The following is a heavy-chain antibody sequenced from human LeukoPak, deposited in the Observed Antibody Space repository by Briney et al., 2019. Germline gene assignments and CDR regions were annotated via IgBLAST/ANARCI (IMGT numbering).Heavy chain of an antibody. D-gene: IGHD2-15*01. CDR3: ASHEGVVVVATNFFQP. J-gene: IGHJ1*01. V-gene: IGHV4-39*01. CDR1: GGSISSSSYY. Sequence: SETLSLTCTVSGGSISSSSYYWGWIRQPPGKGLERIESIYYSGSTYYNPSLKIRVTISVDTSKNQFSLELTSVTAPDRAVYYCASHEGVVVVATNFFQPWGQGTVVTVSS. CDR2: IYYSGST.